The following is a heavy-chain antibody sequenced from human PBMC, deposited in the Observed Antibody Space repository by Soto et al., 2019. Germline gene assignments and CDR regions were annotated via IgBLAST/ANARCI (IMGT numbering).Heavy chain of an antibody. J-gene: IGHJ6*02. CDR3: AKDRRDSSGSYYGMDV. Sequence: LRLSCAASGFTFSSYGMHWVRQAPGKGLEWVAVISYDGSNKYYADSVKGRFTISRDNSKNTLYLQMNSLRAEDTAVYYCAKDRRDSSGSYYGMDVWGQGTTVTVSS. CDR1: GFTFSSYG. CDR2: ISYDGSNK. D-gene: IGHD3-22*01. V-gene: IGHV3-30*18.